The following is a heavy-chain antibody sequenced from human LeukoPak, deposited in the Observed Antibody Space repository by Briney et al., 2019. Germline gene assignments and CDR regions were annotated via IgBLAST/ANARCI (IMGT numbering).Heavy chain of an antibody. CDR3: AKPLVSDYYDSSGYWGY. V-gene: IGHV3-23*01. CDR1: GFTFSSYA. CDR2: ISGSGDST. D-gene: IGHD3-22*01. Sequence: GGSLRLSCAASGFTFSSYAMSWVRQAPGKGLEWVSAISGSGDSTYYSDSVKGRFTISRGNSKNTPYVQMNSLRAEDTAVYYCAKPLVSDYYDSSGYWGYWGQGTLVTVSS. J-gene: IGHJ4*02.